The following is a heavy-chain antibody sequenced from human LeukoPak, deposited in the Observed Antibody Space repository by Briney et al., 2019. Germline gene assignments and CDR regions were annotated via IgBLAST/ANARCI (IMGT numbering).Heavy chain of an antibody. CDR2: IYHSGST. CDR1: GGSISSGGYY. J-gene: IGHJ6*03. D-gene: IGHD6-6*01. V-gene: IGHV4-30-2*01. Sequence: SQTMSLTCTVSGGSISSGGYYWSWIRQPPGKGLEWIGYIYHSGSTYYNPSLKSRVTISVDRSKNQFSLKLSSVTAADTAVYYCARRYSSSSYYYMDVWGKGTTVTVSS. CDR3: ARRYSSSSYYYMDV.